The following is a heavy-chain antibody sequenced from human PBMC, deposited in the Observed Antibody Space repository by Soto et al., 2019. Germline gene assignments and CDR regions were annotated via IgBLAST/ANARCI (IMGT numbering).Heavy chain of an antibody. Sequence: QVQLQESGPGLVKPSETLSLTCTVSGGSVSSGSYYWSWIRQPPGKGLEWIGYIYYSGSTNYNPSLKSRVTISVDTSKNQFSLKLSSVTAADTAVYYCAREDIVVVPAAGYYYYGMDVWGQGTTVTVSS. J-gene: IGHJ6*02. V-gene: IGHV4-61*01. CDR2: IYYSGST. CDR3: AREDIVVVPAAGYYYYGMDV. CDR1: GGSVSSGSYY. D-gene: IGHD2-2*01.